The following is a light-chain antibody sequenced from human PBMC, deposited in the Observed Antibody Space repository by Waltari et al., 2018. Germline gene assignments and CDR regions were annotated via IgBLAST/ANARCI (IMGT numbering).Light chain of an antibody. CDR2: EAS. CDR1: QSFSSW. CDR3: QQYNRYPYT. V-gene: IGKV1-5*03. J-gene: IGKJ2*01. Sequence: DIQMTQPPSTLSSPVGGRVTITCRASQSFSSWFAWYQQKPGKAPKLLIYEASTLESGLPSRFSGSGSGTEFTLTISSLQPDDSATYFCQQYNRYPYTFGQGTKLEIK.